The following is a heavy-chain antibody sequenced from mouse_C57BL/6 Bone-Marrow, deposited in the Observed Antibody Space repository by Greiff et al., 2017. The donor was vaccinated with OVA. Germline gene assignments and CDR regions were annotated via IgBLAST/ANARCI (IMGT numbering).Heavy chain of an antibody. CDR1: GFNIKDDY. Sequence: EVQLQQSGAELVRPGASVKLSCTASGFNIKDDYMHWVKQRPEQGLEWIGWIDPENGDTEYASKFQGKATITADTSSNTAYLQLSSLTSEDTAVYYCTSYGGRWFAYWGQGTLVTVSA. CDR3: TSYGGRWFAY. V-gene: IGHV14-4*01. CDR2: IDPENGDT. D-gene: IGHD1-1*02. J-gene: IGHJ3*01.